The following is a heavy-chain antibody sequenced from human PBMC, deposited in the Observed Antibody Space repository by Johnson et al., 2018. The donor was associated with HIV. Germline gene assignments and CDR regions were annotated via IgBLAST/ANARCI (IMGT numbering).Heavy chain of an antibody. Sequence: VLLVESGGGLVQPGGSLRLSCAASGFTFNNYWMSWVRQAPGKGLEWVANIKQDGSEKYYVDSVKGRFTISRDNAKKSLYLQMNSLRDEDTAVYYCARANYYDNWGQGTMVSVSS. CDR2: IKQDGSEK. V-gene: IGHV3-7*01. CDR1: GFTFNNYW. CDR3: ARANYYDN. D-gene: IGHD3-10*01. J-gene: IGHJ3*02.